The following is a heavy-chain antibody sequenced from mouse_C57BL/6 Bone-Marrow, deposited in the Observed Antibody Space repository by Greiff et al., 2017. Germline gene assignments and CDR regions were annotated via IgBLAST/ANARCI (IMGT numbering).Heavy chain of an antibody. CDR2: IHPNSGST. Sequence: QVQLQQPGAELVKPGASVKLSCKVSGYTFTSYWMHWVKQRPGQGLEWIGMIHPNSGSTNYNEKFKSKATLTVDKSSSTAYMQLSSLTSEDSAVYYCARSYYYGSSYLYWYFDVWGTGTTVTVSS. CDR1: GYTFTSYW. CDR3: ARSYYYGSSYLYWYFDV. J-gene: IGHJ1*03. V-gene: IGHV1-64*01. D-gene: IGHD1-1*01.